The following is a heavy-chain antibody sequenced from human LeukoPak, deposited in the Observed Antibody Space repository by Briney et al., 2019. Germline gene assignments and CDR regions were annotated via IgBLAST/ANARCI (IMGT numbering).Heavy chain of an antibody. CDR2: MNPNSGNT. CDR3: ARGFRRGVIIGGY. Sequence: ASVKVSCKASGYTFTGYYMHWVRQAPGQGLEWMGWMNPNSGNTGYAQKFQGRVTMTRNTSISTAYMELSSLRSEDTAVYYCARGFRRGVIIGGYWGQGTLVTVSS. V-gene: IGHV1-8*02. D-gene: IGHD3-10*01. J-gene: IGHJ4*02. CDR1: GYTFTGYY.